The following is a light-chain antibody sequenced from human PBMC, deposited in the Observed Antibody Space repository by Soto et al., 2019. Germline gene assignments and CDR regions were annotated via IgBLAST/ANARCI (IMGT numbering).Light chain of an antibody. V-gene: IGKV1-13*02. J-gene: IGKJ4*01. CDR2: DAS. CDR3: QQYDTWPLT. CDR1: QGISSA. Sequence: AIQLTQSPSSLSASVGDRVTITCRASQGISSALAWYQQKPGKAPKLLIYDASRLESGVPSRFSGSGSGTEFTLTISSLQSEDFAVYYCQQYDTWPLTFGGGTKVDIK.